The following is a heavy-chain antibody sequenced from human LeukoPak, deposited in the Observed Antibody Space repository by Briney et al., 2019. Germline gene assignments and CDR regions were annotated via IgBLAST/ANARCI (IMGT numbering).Heavy chain of an antibody. CDR3: ARERITMVWGVIGVNCFDA. D-gene: IGHD3-10*01. J-gene: IGHJ5*02. CDR1: GNTFSSYT. CDR2: IIPILGVA. V-gene: IGHV1-69*04. Sequence: ASVKVSCKASGNTFSSYTMHWVRQAPGQGLEWMGRIIPILGVANYAQKFQGRVTITADKSTSTAYMELSSLRSEDTAVYYCARERITMVWGVIGVNCFDAWGQGTLVTVSS.